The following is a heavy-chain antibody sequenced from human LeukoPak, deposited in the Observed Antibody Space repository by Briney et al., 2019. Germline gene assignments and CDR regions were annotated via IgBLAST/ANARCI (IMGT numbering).Heavy chain of an antibody. Sequence: SQTLSLTCTVSGGSISSGSYYWSWIRQPAGKGLEWIGYIHHSGRAYYNPSLKSRGYISVVLSENQLSLSLNSLTAADSAVYYCARAAAGTNSWYYFDYWGQGILVTVSS. V-gene: IGHV4-30-4*08. CDR1: GGSISSGSYY. CDR3: ARAAAGTNSWYYFDY. CDR2: IHHSGRA. J-gene: IGHJ4*02. D-gene: IGHD6-19*01.